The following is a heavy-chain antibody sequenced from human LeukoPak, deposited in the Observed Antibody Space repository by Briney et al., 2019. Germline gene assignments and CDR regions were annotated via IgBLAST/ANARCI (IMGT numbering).Heavy chain of an antibody. V-gene: IGHV3-21*01. D-gene: IGHD4-17*01. CDR2: ISSSSSYI. CDR3: ARATDGYYVPY. J-gene: IGHJ4*02. CDR1: GFTFSSYS. Sequence: TGGSLRLSCAASGFTFSSYSMNWVRQAPGKGLEWVSSISSSSSYINYADSVKGRFTISRDNAKNSLYLQMNSLRAEDTAVYYCARATDGYYVPYWGQGTLVTVSS.